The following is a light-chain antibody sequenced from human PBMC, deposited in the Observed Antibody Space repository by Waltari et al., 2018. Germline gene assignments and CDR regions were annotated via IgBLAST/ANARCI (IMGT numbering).Light chain of an antibody. CDR2: DFS. CDR1: RIDIGSYNF. J-gene: IGLJ2*01. CDR3: NSYTTGSSLTVI. Sequence: QSALTQPASVSGSPGQSITISCAGTRIDIGSYNFVPWYQQHPVKSPNLIIYDFSNRPSGVSDRFSGSKSGNTASLTISGLQADDEATYYCNSYTTGSSLTVIFGGGTKLTVL. V-gene: IGLV2-14*01.